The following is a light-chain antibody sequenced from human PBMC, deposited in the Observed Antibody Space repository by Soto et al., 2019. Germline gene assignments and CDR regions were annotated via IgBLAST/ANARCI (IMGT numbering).Light chain of an antibody. J-gene: IGLJ1*01. CDR3: SSYTGSSTV. CDR1: KSDVGGYNY. Sequence: QSALTQPASVSGSPGQSITISCTGTKSDVGGYNYVSWYQQHPGKAPKLMIYDVSNRPSGVSNRFSGSKSGNTASLTISGLQAEDEADYYCSSYTGSSTVFGAGTKLTVL. V-gene: IGLV2-14*01. CDR2: DVS.